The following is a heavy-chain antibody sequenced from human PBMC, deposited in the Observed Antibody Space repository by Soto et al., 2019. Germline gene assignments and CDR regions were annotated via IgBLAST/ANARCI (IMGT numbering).Heavy chain of an antibody. CDR1: GGSFSSYA. D-gene: IGHD6-19*01. CDR2: IIPIFGTA. V-gene: IGHV1-69*01. Sequence: QVQLVQSGAEVKKPGSSVKVSCKASGGSFSSYAISWVRQAPGQGLEWMGGIIPIFGTANYAQKFQGRVTITADESTSTAYMELSSLRSEDTAVYYWARKVPVAGTGAYYYGLDVWGQGTTVTVSS. CDR3: ARKVPVAGTGAYYYGLDV. J-gene: IGHJ6*02.